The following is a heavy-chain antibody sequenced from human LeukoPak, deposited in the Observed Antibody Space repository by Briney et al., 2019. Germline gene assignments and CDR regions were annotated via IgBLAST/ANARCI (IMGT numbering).Heavy chain of an antibody. J-gene: IGHJ1*01. CDR3: ARGLKYQLLHTSEYFQH. Sequence: ASVKASCKASGYTFTSYGISWVRQAPGQGLEWMGWISAYNGNTNYAQKLQGRVTMTTDTSTSTAYMELRSLRSDDTAVYYCARGLKYQLLHTSEYFQHWGQGTLVTVSS. CDR2: ISAYNGNT. D-gene: IGHD2-2*01. V-gene: IGHV1-18*01. CDR1: GYTFTSYG.